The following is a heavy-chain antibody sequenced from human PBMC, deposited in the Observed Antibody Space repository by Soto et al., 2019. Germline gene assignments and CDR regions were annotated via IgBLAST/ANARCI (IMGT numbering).Heavy chain of an antibody. V-gene: IGHV4-31*03. CDR2: IYYSGST. J-gene: IGHJ4*02. CDR1: GGSISSGGYY. D-gene: IGHD3-9*01. Sequence: PSETLSLTCTVSGGSISSGGYYWSWIRQHPGKGLEWIGYIYYSGSTYYNPSLKSRVTISVDTSKNQFSLKLSSVTAADTAVYYCARDAPRRDYDIDPYFDYWGQGTXVTVSS. CDR3: ARDAPRRDYDIDPYFDY.